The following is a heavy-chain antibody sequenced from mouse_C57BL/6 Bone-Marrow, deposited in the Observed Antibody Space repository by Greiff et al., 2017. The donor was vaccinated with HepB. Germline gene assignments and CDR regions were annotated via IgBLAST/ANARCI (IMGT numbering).Heavy chain of an antibody. V-gene: IGHV1-26*01. CDR2: INPNNGGT. CDR1: GYTFTDYY. CDR3: ARSHYDYAAWFAY. Sequence: VQLKQSGPELVKPGASVKISCKASGYTFTDYYMNWVKQSHGKSLEWIGDINPNNGGTSYNQKFKGKATLTVDKSSSTAYMELRSLTSEDSAVYYCARSHYDYAAWFAYWGQGTLVTVSA. J-gene: IGHJ3*01. D-gene: IGHD2-4*01.